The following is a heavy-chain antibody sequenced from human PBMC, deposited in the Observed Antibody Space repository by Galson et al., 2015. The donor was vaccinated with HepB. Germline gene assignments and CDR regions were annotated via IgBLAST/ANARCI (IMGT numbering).Heavy chain of an antibody. D-gene: IGHD5-18*01. J-gene: IGHJ4*02. CDR1: GFTFSSYG. CDR3: ARASLPGDSYGPSFGY. CDR2: IWYDGSNK. Sequence: SLRLSCAASGFTFSSYGMHWVRQAPGKGLEWVAVIWYDGSNKYYADSVKGRFTISRDNSKNTLYLQMNSLRAEDTAVYYCARASLPGDSYGPSFGYWGQGTLVTVSS. V-gene: IGHV3-33*01.